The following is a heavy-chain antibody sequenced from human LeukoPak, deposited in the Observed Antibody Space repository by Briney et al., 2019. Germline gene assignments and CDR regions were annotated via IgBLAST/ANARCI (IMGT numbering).Heavy chain of an antibody. D-gene: IGHD2-8*01. CDR3: ARGLVGYCTNGVCYNPYNSFDP. CDR1: GYTFTSYD. J-gene: IGHJ5*02. CDR2: MNPNSGNT. V-gene: IGHV1-8*03. Sequence: ASVKVSCKASGYTFTSYDINWVRQATGQGLEWMGWMNPNSGNTGYAQKFQGRVTITRNTSISTAYMELSSLRSEDTAVYYCARGLVGYCTNGVCYNPYNSFDPGGQGTLVTVSS.